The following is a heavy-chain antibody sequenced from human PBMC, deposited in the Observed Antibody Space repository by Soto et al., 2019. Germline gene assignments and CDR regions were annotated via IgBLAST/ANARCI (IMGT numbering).Heavy chain of an antibody. D-gene: IGHD4-4*01. CDR3: ARDPAIYSGKFDYGLDV. J-gene: IGHJ6*02. V-gene: IGHV3-48*03. CDR2: IGTSGKTI. CDR1: GFTFSSYE. Sequence: PGVSLRLSCAVSGFTFSSYEMNWVRQAPGKGLEWVSYIGTSGKTIYYADSVRGRFTISRDNAKNSLYLQMNSLRAEDTAVYFCARDPAIYSGKFDYGLDVWGRGTTVTVSS.